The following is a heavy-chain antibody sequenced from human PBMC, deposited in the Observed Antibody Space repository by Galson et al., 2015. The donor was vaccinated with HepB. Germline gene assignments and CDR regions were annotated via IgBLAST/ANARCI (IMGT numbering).Heavy chain of an antibody. CDR2: ISYDGSNK. V-gene: IGHV3-30-3*01. D-gene: IGHD1-14*01. J-gene: IGHJ3*02. CDR3: ARDSRPGAFDI. CDR1: GFTFSSYA. Sequence: SLRLSCAASGFTFSSYAMHWVRQAPGKGLEWVAVISYDGSNKYYADSVKGRFTISRDNSKNTLYLQMNSLRAEDTAVYYCARDSRPGAFDIWGQGTMITVSS.